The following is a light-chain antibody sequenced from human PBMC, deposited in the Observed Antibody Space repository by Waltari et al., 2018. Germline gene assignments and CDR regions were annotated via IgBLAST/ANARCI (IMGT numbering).Light chain of an antibody. J-gene: IGLJ1*01. CDR1: NFNIGSNS. CDR3: ATWEGSQRV. Sequence: QSVVTQQPSASGTPGQRVTISCSGSNFNIGSNSVYWFQQLPGAAPKLLMYDNDQRPSGVPDRFSASKSGTSASLAISALQSGDEADYYCATWEGSQRVFGTGTKVTVL. V-gene: IGLV1-44*01. CDR2: DND.